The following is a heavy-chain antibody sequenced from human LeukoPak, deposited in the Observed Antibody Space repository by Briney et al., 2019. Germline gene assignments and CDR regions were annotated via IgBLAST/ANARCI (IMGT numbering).Heavy chain of an antibody. Sequence: PGGSLRLSCAASGFTFSSYEMNWVRQAPGKGLEWVSYISSSGSTIYYADSVKGRFTISRDNAKTSLNLQMNSLRAEDTAVYYCARDRWGSSGYKPLDYWGQGTLVTVSS. CDR3: ARDRWGSSGYKPLDY. CDR1: GFTFSSYE. CDR2: ISSSGSTI. V-gene: IGHV3-48*03. J-gene: IGHJ4*02. D-gene: IGHD3-22*01.